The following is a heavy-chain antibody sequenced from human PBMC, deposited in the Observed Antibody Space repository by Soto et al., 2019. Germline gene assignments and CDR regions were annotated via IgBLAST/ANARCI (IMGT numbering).Heavy chain of an antibody. CDR3: ARIRGGNYYDSSGYYYYFDY. J-gene: IGHJ4*02. CDR2: IFLNDEK. Sequence: QVTLKESGPVLVKPTETLTLTCTVSGFSLSNARMGVSWIRQPPGKALEWLAHIFLNDEKSYSTSLKSRLTISKDTSKSQVVLTMTNMDPVDTATYYCARIRGGNYYDSSGYYYYFDYWGQGTLVTVSS. V-gene: IGHV2-26*01. D-gene: IGHD3-22*01. CDR1: GFSLSNARMG.